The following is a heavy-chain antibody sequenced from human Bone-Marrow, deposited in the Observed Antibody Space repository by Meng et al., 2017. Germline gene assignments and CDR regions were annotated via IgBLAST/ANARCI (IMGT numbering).Heavy chain of an antibody. V-gene: IGHV3-74*01. CDR3: ASDRDDAWETLAY. D-gene: IGHD3-16*01. Sequence: GGSLRLSCAASGFTFNYRRMHWVRKAPGEGPVWVSRINGDGSRRSYADSVKGRFTISRDNAENTLYLQMSSLRAEDTALYYCASDRDDAWETLAYWGGGTL. CDR2: INGDGSRR. CDR1: GFTFNYRR. J-gene: IGHJ1*01.